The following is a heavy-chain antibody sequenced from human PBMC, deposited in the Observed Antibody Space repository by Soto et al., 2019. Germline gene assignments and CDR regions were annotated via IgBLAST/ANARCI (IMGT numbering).Heavy chain of an antibody. J-gene: IGHJ6*02. V-gene: IGHV4-34*01. CDR1: GGSFSGYY. D-gene: IGHD1-1*01. CDR3: AWKEVNYYYYGMDV. CDR2: INHSGST. Sequence: AETLSLTCSVYGGSFSGYYWSWMRQPPGKGLEWIGEINHSGSTNYNPSLKSRVTISVDTSKNQFSLKLSSVTAADTAVYYCAWKEVNYYYYGMDVWGQGTTVTVSS.